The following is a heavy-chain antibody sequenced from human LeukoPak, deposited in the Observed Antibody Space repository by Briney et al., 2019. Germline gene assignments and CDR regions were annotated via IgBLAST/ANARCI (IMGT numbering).Heavy chain of an antibody. V-gene: IGHV3-9*01. J-gene: IGHJ4*02. CDR2: ISWNSGSI. D-gene: IGHD5-18*01. CDR1: GFTFDDYA. Sequence: PGGSLRLSCAASGFTFDDYAMHWVRQAPGKGLEWVSGISWNSGSIGYADSVKGRFTISRDNAKNSLYLQMNSLRAEDTALYYCAKDTEYSYGGHFDYWGQGTLVTVSS. CDR3: AKDTEYSYGGHFDY.